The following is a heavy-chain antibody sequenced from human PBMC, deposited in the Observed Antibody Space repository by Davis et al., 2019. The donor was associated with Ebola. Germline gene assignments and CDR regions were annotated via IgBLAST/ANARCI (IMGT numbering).Heavy chain of an antibody. D-gene: IGHD2/OR15-2a*01. CDR2: IYYSGST. J-gene: IGHJ6*02. V-gene: IGHV4-34*01. Sequence: GSLRLSCAVYGGSFSGYYWSWIRQPPGKGLEWIGSIYYSGSTYYNPSLKSRVTISVDTSKNQFSLKLSSVTAADTAVYFCARRGSTTASYYYGMDVWGQGTTVTVSS. CDR3: ARRGSTTASYYYGMDV. CDR1: GGSFSGYY.